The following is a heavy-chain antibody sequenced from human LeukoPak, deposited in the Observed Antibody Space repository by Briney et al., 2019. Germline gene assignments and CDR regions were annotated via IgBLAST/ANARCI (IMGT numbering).Heavy chain of an antibody. J-gene: IGHJ5*02. D-gene: IGHD5-18*01. CDR2: IYYSGST. CDR1: GGSISSYY. Sequence: SETLSLTCTVSGGSISSYYWSWIRQPPGKGLEWIGYIYYSGSTNYNPSLKSRVTISVDTSKNQFSLKLSSVTAADTAVYYCARGAYSYGYLNWFDPWGQGTLVTVSS. CDR3: ARGAYSYGYLNWFDP. V-gene: IGHV4-59*01.